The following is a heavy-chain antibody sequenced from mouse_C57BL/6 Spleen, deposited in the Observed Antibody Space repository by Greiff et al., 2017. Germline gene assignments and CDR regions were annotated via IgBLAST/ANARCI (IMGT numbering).Heavy chain of an antibody. Sequence: QVQLQQPGAELVKPGASVQLSCKASGYTFTSYWMHWVKQRPGQGLEWIGMIHPNSGSTNYNEKFKSKATLTVDKSSSTAYMQLSSLTSEDSAVYYCAREVIYYGSRCVGDYWGQGTTRTVSS. CDR1: GYTFTSYW. CDR3: AREVIYYGSRCVGDY. CDR2: IHPNSGST. J-gene: IGHJ2*01. V-gene: IGHV1-64*01. D-gene: IGHD1-1*01.